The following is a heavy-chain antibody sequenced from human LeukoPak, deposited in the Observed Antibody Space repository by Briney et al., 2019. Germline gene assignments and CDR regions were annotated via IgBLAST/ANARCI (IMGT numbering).Heavy chain of an antibody. Sequence: SETLSLTCSVSGGSIRETYWSWIRQPPGKGLEWMGYIYYGGSTKSNPSLENRVTISVDASKNEFSLKLSSVTAADTAVYYCARDGDYGAPWGMDVWGQGTTVTVSS. CDR2: IYYGGST. CDR3: ARDGDYGAPWGMDV. CDR1: GGSIRETY. D-gene: IGHD4-17*01. J-gene: IGHJ6*02. V-gene: IGHV4-59*01.